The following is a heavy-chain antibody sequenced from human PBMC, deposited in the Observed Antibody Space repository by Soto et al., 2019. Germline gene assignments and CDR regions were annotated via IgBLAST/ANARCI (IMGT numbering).Heavy chain of an antibody. CDR2: IIPIFGTA. V-gene: IGHV1-69*13. CDR3: TRDSGATISEAFDI. Sequence: GASVKVSCKASGGTFSSYAISWVRQAPGQGLEWMGGIIPIFGTANYAQKLQGRVTITAAESTSTAYMELSSLRSEDTAVYYCTRDSGATISEAFDIWGHGTMVTVS. D-gene: IGHD3-10*01. J-gene: IGHJ3*02. CDR1: GGTFSSYA.